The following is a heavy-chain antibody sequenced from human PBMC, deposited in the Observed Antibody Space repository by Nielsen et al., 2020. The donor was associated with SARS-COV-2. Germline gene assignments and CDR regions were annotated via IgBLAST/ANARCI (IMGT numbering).Heavy chain of an antibody. J-gene: IGHJ4*02. CDR1: GFTFSSYG. Sequence: GGSLRLSCAASGFTFSSYGMHWVRQAPGKGLEWVAVISYDGSNKYYADSVKGRFTISRDNSKNTLYLQMNSLRGEDTAVYYCAKEVRWMMYYFDYWGQGTLVTVSS. D-gene: IGHD4-23*01. CDR2: ISYDGSNK. V-gene: IGHV3-30*19. CDR3: AKEVRWMMYYFDY.